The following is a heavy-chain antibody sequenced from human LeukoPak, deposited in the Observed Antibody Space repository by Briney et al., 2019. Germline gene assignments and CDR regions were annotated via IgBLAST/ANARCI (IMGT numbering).Heavy chain of an antibody. V-gene: IGHV3-23*01. Sequence: GGSLRLSCAASGFTFSAFGMNWVRQAPGKGLEWVSTITNSGGSTYYVDSVKGRFTISRDNSKNTLYLQMNSLRAEDTAVYYCAKSFWSGYYYYYGMDVWGQGTTVAVSS. CDR2: ITNSGGST. J-gene: IGHJ6*02. CDR3: AKSFWSGYYYYYGMDV. CDR1: GFTFSAFG. D-gene: IGHD3-3*01.